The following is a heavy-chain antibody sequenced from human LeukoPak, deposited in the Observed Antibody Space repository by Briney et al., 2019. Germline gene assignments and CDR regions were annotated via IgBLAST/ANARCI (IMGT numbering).Heavy chain of an antibody. V-gene: IGHV1-69*05. CDR2: IIPIFGTA. Sequence: SVKVSCKASGGTFSSYAISWVRQAPGQGLEWMGGIIPIFGTANYAQKFQGRVTMTRDTSTSTVYVQLSSLKSEDTAVYYCARDPGLTSSYYYMDVWGKGTTVIVSS. J-gene: IGHJ6*03. CDR1: GGTFSSYA. D-gene: IGHD1-14*01. CDR3: ARDPGLTSSYYYMDV.